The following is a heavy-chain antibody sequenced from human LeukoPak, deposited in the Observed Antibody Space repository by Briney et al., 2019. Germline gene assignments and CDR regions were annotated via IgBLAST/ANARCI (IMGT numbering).Heavy chain of an antibody. J-gene: IGHJ4*02. Sequence: SETLSLTCTVSGGSISPYYWSWIRQPPGKGLEWIGEINHSGSTNYNPSLKSRVTISVDTSKNQFSLKLSSVTAADTAVYYCARGRKQLVPRKFPRYYFDYWGQGTLVTVSS. CDR2: INHSGST. V-gene: IGHV4-34*01. CDR1: GGSISPYY. D-gene: IGHD6-6*01. CDR3: ARGRKQLVPRKFPRYYFDY.